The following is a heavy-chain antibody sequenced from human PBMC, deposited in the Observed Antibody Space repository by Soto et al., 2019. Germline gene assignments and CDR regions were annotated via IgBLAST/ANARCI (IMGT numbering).Heavy chain of an antibody. V-gene: IGHV6-1*01. J-gene: IGHJ5*02. D-gene: IGHD1-1*01. CDR1: GDSVSSTSAT. Sequence: SQTLSLTCGISGDSVSSTSATWGWVRQSPSRGLQGLGRTRYTSMWSGEYGMSVQGRITITPDTSKNQFSLHLESVTAEEAAVYYCIRVDWHDAGSWAQGTFVPVSS. CDR2: TRYTSMWSG. CDR3: IRVDWHDAGS.